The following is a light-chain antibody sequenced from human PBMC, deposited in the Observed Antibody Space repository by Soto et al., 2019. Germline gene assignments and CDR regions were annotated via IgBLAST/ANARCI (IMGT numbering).Light chain of an antibody. CDR3: QQYNNWPRT. J-gene: IGKJ1*01. Sequence: EIVMTQSPATLSVSPGERATLSCRASQSVSSNLAWYQQKPGQAPRVLIYGASTRPTRIPARFSGSGSGTEFTLTISSLKSDDFAVYYGQQYNNWPRTFGQGTKVEIK. CDR1: QSVSSN. CDR2: GAS. V-gene: IGKV3-15*01.